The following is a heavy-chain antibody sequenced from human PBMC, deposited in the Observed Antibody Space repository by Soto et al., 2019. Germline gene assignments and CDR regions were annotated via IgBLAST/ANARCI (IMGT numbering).Heavy chain of an antibody. V-gene: IGHV1-18*01. Sequence: QVQLVQSGAEVKKPGASVKVSCKASGYTFTNYAFSWVRQAPGQVLEWMGWISAYNGITNYPQKLQGRVTMTTDTSTSTAYMELRSLRSDDTAVYYCARDLAAAGPFDCCGQGTLVTVSS. D-gene: IGHD6-13*01. J-gene: IGHJ4*02. CDR2: ISAYNGIT. CDR1: GYTFTNYA. CDR3: ARDLAAAGPFDC.